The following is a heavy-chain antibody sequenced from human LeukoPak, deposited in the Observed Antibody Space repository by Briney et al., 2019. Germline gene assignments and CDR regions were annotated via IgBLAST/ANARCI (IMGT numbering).Heavy chain of an antibody. CDR1: GFTVSSNY. V-gene: IGHV3-53*01. CDR2: IYTGGNT. CDR3: ARTWIQLWLYIDY. J-gene: IGHJ4*02. Sequence: GGSLRLSCAASGFTVSSNYMSWVRQAPGKGLEWISVIYTGGNTYYADSVKGRITISRDDSKNTLYLQMNSLRAEDTAVYYCARTWIQLWLYIDYWGQGTLVTVSS. D-gene: IGHD5-18*01.